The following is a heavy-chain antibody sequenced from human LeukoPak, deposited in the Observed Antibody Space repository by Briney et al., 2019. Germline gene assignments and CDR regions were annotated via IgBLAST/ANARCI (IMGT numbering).Heavy chain of an antibody. J-gene: IGHJ1*01. V-gene: IGHV3-21*01. CDR1: GFTFSDYT. CDR2: ISSGSSYI. Sequence: GGSLRLSCAASGFTFSDYTMNWVRQAPGKGLEWVSSISSGSSYIYYADSVKGRFTISRDNAKNSLHLQMNSLRAEDTAVCYCARGSYYDILTGQPASFHHWGQGTLVTVSS. D-gene: IGHD3-9*01. CDR3: ARGSYYDILTGQPASFHH.